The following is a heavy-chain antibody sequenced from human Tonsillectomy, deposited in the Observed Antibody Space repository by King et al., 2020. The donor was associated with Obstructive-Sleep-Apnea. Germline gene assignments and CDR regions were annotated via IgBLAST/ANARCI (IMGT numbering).Heavy chain of an antibody. CDR3: ARADGAGYQHGMDV. J-gene: IGHJ6*02. V-gene: IGHV1-69*01. CDR1: GGTFSSDA. D-gene: IGHD6-25*01. Sequence: VQLVESGAEVKKPGSWVKVSCKASGGTFSSDAISWVRQAPGQGLEWMGGIIPLFGTASYAQKFQGRVTITADESTSTAYMELSSLRSDDTAVYHCARADGAGYQHGMDVWGQGTTVTVSS. CDR2: IIPLFGTA.